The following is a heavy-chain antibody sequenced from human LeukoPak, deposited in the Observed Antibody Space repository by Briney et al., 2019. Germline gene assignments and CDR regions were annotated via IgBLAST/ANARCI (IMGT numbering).Heavy chain of an antibody. CDR1: GGSISSYY. CDR3: ARGPYYDSGAFDI. D-gene: IGHD3-22*01. V-gene: IGHV4-59*01. Sequence: SETLSLTCTVSGGSISSYYWSWIRQPPGKGLEWIGYIYYSGSTNYNPSLKSRVTISVDKSKNQLSLKLSSVTAADTAVYYCARGPYYDSGAFDIWGQGAMVTVSS. CDR2: IYYSGST. J-gene: IGHJ3*02.